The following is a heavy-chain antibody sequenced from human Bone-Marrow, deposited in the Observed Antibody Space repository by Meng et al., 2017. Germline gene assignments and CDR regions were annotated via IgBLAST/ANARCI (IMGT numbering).Heavy chain of an antibody. J-gene: IGHJ5*02. CDR3: ARFHPDYGSGSYYFVEYNWFDP. D-gene: IGHD3-10*01. V-gene: IGHV1-69*13. Sequence: SVKVSCKASGGTFSSYAISWVRQAPGQGLEWMGGIIPIFGTANYAQKFQGRVTITADVSTSTAYMELSSLRSEDTAVYYCARFHPDYGSGSYYFVEYNWFDPWGQGTLVTVSS. CDR1: GGTFSSYA. CDR2: IIPIFGTA.